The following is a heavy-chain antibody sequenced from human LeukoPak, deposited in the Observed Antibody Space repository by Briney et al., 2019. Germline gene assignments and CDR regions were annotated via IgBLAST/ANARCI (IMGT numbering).Heavy chain of an antibody. CDR2: ISYDGSNK. CDR3: ARDVGG. CDR1: GFTFSSYA. Sequence: GGSLRLSCAASGFTFSSYAMHWVRQAPGKGLEWVAVISYDGSNKYYADSVKGRFTISRDNAKNSPYLQMNSLRAEDTAVYYCARDVGGWGQGTLVTVSS. D-gene: IGHD4-23*01. V-gene: IGHV3-30-3*01. J-gene: IGHJ4*02.